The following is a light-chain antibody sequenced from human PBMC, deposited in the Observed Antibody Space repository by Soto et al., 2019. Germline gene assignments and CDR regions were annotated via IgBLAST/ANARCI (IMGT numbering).Light chain of an antibody. CDR3: MQALQGPVT. CDR2: LGS. Sequence: DIVMTQSPLSLPVTPGEPASISCRSSQSLLHSNGYNCLDWYLQKPGQSPQLLIHLGSIRASGVPDRFSGSGSGTDFTLKISRVEAEDAGIYYCMQALQGPVTFGGGTKVEIK. J-gene: IGKJ4*01. CDR1: QSLLHSNGYNC. V-gene: IGKV2-28*01.